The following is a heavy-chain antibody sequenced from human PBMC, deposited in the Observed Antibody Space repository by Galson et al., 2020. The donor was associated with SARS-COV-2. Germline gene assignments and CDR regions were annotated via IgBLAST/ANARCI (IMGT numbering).Heavy chain of an antibody. CDR1: GYKFTRYW. D-gene: IGHD3-10*01. CDR3: ARLERFATYGVTEDHGMAV. J-gene: IGHJ6*02. CDR2: IDPRDDNT. V-gene: IGHV5-10-1*01. Sequence: GESLKISCKASGYKFTRYWINWVRQTPGKGLEWMGRIDPRDDNTIYRPSLQGHITISVDKSLNISYLQWSGLNASDTGVYYCARLERFATYGVTEDHGMAVWGQGTTVSVSS.